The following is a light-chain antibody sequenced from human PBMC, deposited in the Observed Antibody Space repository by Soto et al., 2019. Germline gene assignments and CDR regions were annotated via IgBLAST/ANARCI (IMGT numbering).Light chain of an antibody. V-gene: IGLV2-14*01. CDR1: SSDLGTYDY. Sequence: QSALTQPAAVSGSPGQSITISCTGTSSDLGTYDYVSWYQQYPGKAPKLLIYDVNVRPSGVSDRFSGSKSGNTASLTISGRQAEDEADFYCSAYTTTNTRVFGTGTKVTVL. CDR2: DVN. CDR3: SAYTTTNTRV. J-gene: IGLJ1*01.